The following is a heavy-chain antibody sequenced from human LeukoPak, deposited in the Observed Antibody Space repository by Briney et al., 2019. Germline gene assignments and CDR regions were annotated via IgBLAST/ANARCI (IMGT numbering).Heavy chain of an antibody. D-gene: IGHD6-19*01. CDR1: GFTFSSYA. V-gene: IGHV3-30-3*01. Sequence: GGSLRLSCAASGFTFSSYAMHWVRQAPGKGLEWVAVISYDGSNKYYADSVKGRFTISRDNSKNTLYLQMNSLRAEDTAVYYCARVLMRAVAGPIDYWGQGTLVTVSS. CDR3: ARVLMRAVAGPIDY. J-gene: IGHJ4*02. CDR2: ISYDGSNK.